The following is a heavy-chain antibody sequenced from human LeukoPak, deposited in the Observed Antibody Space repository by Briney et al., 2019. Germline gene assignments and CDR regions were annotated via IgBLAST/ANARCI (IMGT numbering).Heavy chain of an antibody. CDR3: ATGRELEYSSSSDRTFDY. J-gene: IGHJ4*02. CDR2: INPNSGGA. D-gene: IGHD6-6*01. CDR1: RYTFTGYY. Sequence: ASVKVSCKASRYTFTGYYTHWVRQAPGQGLEWMGWINPNSGGANYAQKFQGRVTMTRDTSISTASMELNRLISDDTAVYYCATGRELEYSSSSDRTFDYWGQGTLVTVSS. V-gene: IGHV1-2*02.